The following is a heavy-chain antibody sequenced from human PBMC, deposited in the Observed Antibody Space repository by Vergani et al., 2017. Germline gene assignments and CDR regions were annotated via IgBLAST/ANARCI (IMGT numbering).Heavy chain of an antibody. V-gene: IGHV4-4*02. J-gene: IGHJ5*02. CDR1: GGSISSSNW. CDR2: IYHSGST. Sequence: QLQLQESGPGLVKPSETLSLTCTVSGGSISSSNWWSWVRQPPGKGLEWIGEIYHSGSTNYNPSLKSRVTISVDKSKNQFSLKLSSVTAADTAVYYCARGRRYYDFWSGYYSQRGNWFDPWGQGTLVTVSS. CDR3: ARGRRYYDFWSGYYSQRGNWFDP. D-gene: IGHD3-3*01.